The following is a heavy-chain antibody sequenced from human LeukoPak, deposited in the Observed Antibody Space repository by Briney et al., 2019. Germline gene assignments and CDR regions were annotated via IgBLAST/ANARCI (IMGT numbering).Heavy chain of an antibody. CDR3: ARTQTEYSYGHPYCFDY. Sequence: GGSLRLSCAASGFTFSSYGTTWVRQAPGKGLEWVSAISGSGANTYYADSVKGRFTISRDNSKNTLYLQMNSLRAEDTAVYYCARTQTEYSYGHPYCFDYWGQGTLVTVSS. V-gene: IGHV3-23*01. J-gene: IGHJ4*02. D-gene: IGHD5-18*01. CDR2: ISGSGANT. CDR1: GFTFSSYG.